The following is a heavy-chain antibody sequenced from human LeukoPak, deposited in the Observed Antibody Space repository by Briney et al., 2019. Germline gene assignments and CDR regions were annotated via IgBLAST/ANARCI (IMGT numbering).Heavy chain of an antibody. CDR1: GGSISSGGYS. V-gene: IGHV4-31*03. J-gene: IGHJ4*02. Sequence: PSETLSLTCTVSGGSISSGGYSWSWIRQHPGKGLEWIGYIYYSGSTYYNPSLKSRVTISVDTSKNQFSLKLSSVTAADTAVYYCARVLHYYDSSGYYALYFDYWGQGTLVTVSS. D-gene: IGHD3-22*01. CDR2: IYYSGST. CDR3: ARVLHYYDSSGYYALYFDY.